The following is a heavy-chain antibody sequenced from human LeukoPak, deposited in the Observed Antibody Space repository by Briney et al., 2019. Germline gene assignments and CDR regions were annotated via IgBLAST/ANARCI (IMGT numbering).Heavy chain of an antibody. J-gene: IGHJ6*02. CDR1: GGSISSGGYY. Sequence: SETLSLTCTVSGGSISSGGYYWSWIRQHPGKGLEWIGYIYYSGSTYYNPSLKSRVTISVDTSKNQFSLKLSSVTAADTAVYYCARAPIYCSGGGCYYYYYGMDVWGQGTTVTVSS. V-gene: IGHV4-31*03. CDR3: ARAPIYCSGGGCYYYYYGMDV. D-gene: IGHD2-15*01. CDR2: IYYSGST.